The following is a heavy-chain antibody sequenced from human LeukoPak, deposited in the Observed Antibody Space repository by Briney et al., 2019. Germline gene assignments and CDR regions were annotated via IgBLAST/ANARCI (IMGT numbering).Heavy chain of an antibody. D-gene: IGHD4-23*01. CDR3: ARAGDYGINSLPD. CDR2: IIPLVGIP. J-gene: IGHJ4*02. CDR1: GGTFSRYA. Sequence: ASVKVSCKASGGTFSRYAINWVRQAPGQGLEWVGRIIPLVGIPNYPQKFQGRVTITADKATSTAYMDLSSLTSEDTAVYCCARAGDYGINSLPDWGQGTLVTVSS. V-gene: IGHV1-69*04.